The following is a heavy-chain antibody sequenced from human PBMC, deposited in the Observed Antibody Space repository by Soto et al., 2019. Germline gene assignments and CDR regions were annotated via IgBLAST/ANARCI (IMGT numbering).Heavy chain of an antibody. D-gene: IGHD2-15*01. CDR2: VSIGGST. CDR1: GFTFSSYA. J-gene: IGHJ4*02. V-gene: IGHV3-23*01. Sequence: DVQLLESGGGLVQPEGSLRLSCAASGFTFSSYAMGWVRQGPGKGLEGVAVVSIGGSTHYADSVRGRFTISRDNSKNTLSLQMNSLTAADTAVYFCAKRRGAGGHFDYWGQGALVTVSS. CDR3: AKRRGAGGHFDY.